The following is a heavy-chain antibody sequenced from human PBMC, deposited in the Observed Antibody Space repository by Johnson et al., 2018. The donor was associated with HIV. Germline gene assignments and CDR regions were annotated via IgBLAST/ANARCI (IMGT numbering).Heavy chain of an antibody. D-gene: IGHD3-10*01. CDR3: ARDWEGSGTYGVYDEGFDI. J-gene: IGHJ3*02. CDR2: ISKDGANN. CDR1: GFTVSSNY. Sequence: QVQLVESGGGVVQPGRSLRLSCAASGFTVSSNYMSWVRQAPGQGLEWVAVISKDGANNYHADSVKGRFTIYRDNSKNTLYLQMNSLRGEDTAVYYCARDWEGSGTYGVYDEGFDIWGPGTMVTVSS. V-gene: IGHV3-30*03.